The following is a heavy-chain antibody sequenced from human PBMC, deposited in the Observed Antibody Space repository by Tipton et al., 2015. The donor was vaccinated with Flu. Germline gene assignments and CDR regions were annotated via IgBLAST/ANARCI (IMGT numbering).Heavy chain of an antibody. CDR2: IYNSEYT. CDR1: GGFFSSYY. D-gene: IGHD2-2*01. CDR3: ARDSSLGMPDYFDS. Sequence: TLSLTCTVSGGFFSSYYWNWIRQPPGKGLEWIGYIYNSEYTKYNPSLKSRVTISVDTSKKQFSLQLRSVTAADTAVYYCARDSSLGMPDYFDSWGQGILVTASS. J-gene: IGHJ4*02. V-gene: IGHV4-59*12.